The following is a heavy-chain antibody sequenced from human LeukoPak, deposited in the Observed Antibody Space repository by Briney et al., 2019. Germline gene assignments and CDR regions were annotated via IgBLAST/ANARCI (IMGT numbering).Heavy chain of an antibody. CDR1: GFTFSSYG. J-gene: IGHJ4*02. V-gene: IGHV3-30*18. D-gene: IGHD3-22*01. Sequence: GGSLRLSCAASGFTFSSYGMHWVRQAPGKGLEWVAVISYDGSNKYYADSVKGRFTISRGNSKNTLYLQMNSLRAEDTAVYYCAKDRVGYYYDSSGYFTPLDYWGQGTLVTVSS. CDR2: ISYDGSNK. CDR3: AKDRVGYYYDSSGYFTPLDY.